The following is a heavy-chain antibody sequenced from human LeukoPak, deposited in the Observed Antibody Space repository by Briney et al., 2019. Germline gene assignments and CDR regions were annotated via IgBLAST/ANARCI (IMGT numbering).Heavy chain of an antibody. J-gene: IGHJ4*02. D-gene: IGHD1-26*01. Sequence: PSETLSLTCAVSGYSISSDCYWGWIRQSPGKGLEWIGSIYHSGSTSYNPSLKSRVTISVDRSKNQFSLKLTSVTAADSAVYYCARNGTYPFDSWGQGILVTVSS. V-gene: IGHV4-38-2*01. CDR3: ARNGTYPFDS. CDR1: GYSISSDCY. CDR2: IYHSGST.